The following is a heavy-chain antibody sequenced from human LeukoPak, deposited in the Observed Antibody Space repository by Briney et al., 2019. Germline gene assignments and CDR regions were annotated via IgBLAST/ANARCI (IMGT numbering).Heavy chain of an antibody. Sequence: SETLSLTCAVYGGSFSGYYWSWIRQTPGKGLEWIGEIIHSGGTNYNTSLKGRVTISVDTSKNQFSLKLRSVTAADTAVYYCARGRRIVVVVAATNCYYYYMDVWGKGTTVTVSS. D-gene: IGHD2-15*01. CDR1: GGSFSGYY. CDR2: IIHSGGT. V-gene: IGHV4-34*01. CDR3: ARGRRIVVVVAATNCYYYYMDV. J-gene: IGHJ6*03.